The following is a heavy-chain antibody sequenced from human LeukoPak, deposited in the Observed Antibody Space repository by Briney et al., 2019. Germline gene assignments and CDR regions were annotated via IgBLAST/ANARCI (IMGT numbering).Heavy chain of an antibody. V-gene: IGHV3-7*01. Sequence: GGSLRLSCAASGFTLSKHWMTWVRQAPGKGLECVAIIKQDGSEKYYVNSVKGRFTISRDNSKNTLYLQMNSLRAEDTAVYYCAKDEGITMVRGVLDAFDIWGQGTMVTVSS. D-gene: IGHD3-10*01. J-gene: IGHJ3*02. CDR1: GFTLSKHW. CDR3: AKDEGITMVRGVLDAFDI. CDR2: IKQDGSEK.